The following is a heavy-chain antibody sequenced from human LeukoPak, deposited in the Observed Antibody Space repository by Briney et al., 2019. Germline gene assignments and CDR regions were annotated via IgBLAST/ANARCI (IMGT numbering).Heavy chain of an antibody. CDR1: GFTFSTYA. CDR2: ISYDGSNK. CDR3: ARDHGDY. V-gene: IGHV3-30*14. Sequence: GGSLRLSCAASGFTFSTYAMHWVRQAPGKGLEWVAVISYDGSNKYYADSVKGRFTISRDNSKNTLYLQMNSLRAEDTAVYYCARDHGDYWGQGTLVTVSS. J-gene: IGHJ4*02.